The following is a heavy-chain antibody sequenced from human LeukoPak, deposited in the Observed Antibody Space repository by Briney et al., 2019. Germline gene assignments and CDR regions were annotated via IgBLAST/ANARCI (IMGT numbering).Heavy chain of an antibody. V-gene: IGHV3-21*01. D-gene: IGHD3-22*01. CDR3: ARGCPYYYDSSGYCPFDY. Sequence: GGSLRLSCVASGFTFSSYSINWVRQAPGKGLEWVSSISRSSSYIYYADSVRGRFTISRDNAKNSLYLQMNSLRAEDTAVYYCARGCPYYYDSSGYCPFDYWGQGTLVTVSS. CDR1: GFTFSSYS. J-gene: IGHJ4*02. CDR2: ISRSSSYI.